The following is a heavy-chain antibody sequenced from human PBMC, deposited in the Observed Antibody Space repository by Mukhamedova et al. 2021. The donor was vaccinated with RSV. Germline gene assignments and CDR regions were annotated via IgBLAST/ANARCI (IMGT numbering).Heavy chain of an antibody. CDR2: LSGSSGI. V-gene: IGHV3-23*01. Sequence: VLSGSSGINAEYMGGRFTISRDNSKNTLYLQMNSLRAEDTAVYYCAGGSYYPGLDYWGQGTLVTVSS. D-gene: IGHD1-26*01. CDR3: AGGSYYPGLDY. J-gene: IGHJ4*02.